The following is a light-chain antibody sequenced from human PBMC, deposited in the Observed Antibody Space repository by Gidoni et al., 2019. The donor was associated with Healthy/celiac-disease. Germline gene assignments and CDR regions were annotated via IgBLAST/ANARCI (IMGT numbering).Light chain of an antibody. CDR3: NSRDSSGNHLV. CDR2: GKN. J-gene: IGLJ2*01. CDR1: SLRSYY. V-gene: IGLV3-19*01. Sequence: SSELTQDPPVSVALGQTVRITCQGDSLRSYYASWYQQKPGQAPVLVIYGKNNRPSGIPDRFSGSSSGNTASLTSTGAQAEDEADYYCNSRDSSGNHLVFGGGTKLTVL.